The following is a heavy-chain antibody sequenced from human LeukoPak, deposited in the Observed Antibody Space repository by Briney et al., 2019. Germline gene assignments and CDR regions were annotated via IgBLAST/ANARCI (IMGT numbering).Heavy chain of an antibody. D-gene: IGHD4-23*01. V-gene: IGHV3-74*01. CDR1: GFTFRSYE. J-gene: IGHJ4*02. Sequence: PGGSLRLSCAASGFTFRSYEMNWVRQAPGKGLVWVSRIRSDGGSSTYADSVKGRFTISRDNAKNTLYLQMNSLRAEDTAVYYCVRDLDLGGYSSFVSWGQGTLVTVSS. CDR3: VRDLDLGGYSSFVS. CDR2: IRSDGGSS.